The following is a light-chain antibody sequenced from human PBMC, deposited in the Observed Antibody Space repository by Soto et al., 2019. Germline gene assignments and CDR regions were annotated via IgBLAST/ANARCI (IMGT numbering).Light chain of an antibody. J-gene: IGLJ1*01. V-gene: IGLV2-14*01. Sequence: ALTQPASVSGSPGQSITISCSGTSSDVGGYNYVSWYQQHPGKAPKLMIYEVSNRPSGVSNRFSGSKSGNTASLTISGLQAEDEADYYCSSYTSSSPYVFGTRTKVTVL. CDR2: EVS. CDR1: SSDVGGYNY. CDR3: SSYTSSSPYV.